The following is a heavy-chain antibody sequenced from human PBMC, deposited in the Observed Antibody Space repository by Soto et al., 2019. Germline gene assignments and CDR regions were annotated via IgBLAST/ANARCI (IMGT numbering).Heavy chain of an antibody. CDR2: IYYSGST. J-gene: IGHJ3*02. V-gene: IGHV4-59*01. Sequence: SETLSLTCTVSGGSISSYYWSWIRQPPGKGLEWIGYIYYSGSTNYNPSLKSRVTISVVTSKNQFSLKLSSVTAADTAVYYCARVENCSGGSCYPRSRDAFDIWGQGTMVTVSS. CDR3: ARVENCSGGSCYPRSRDAFDI. D-gene: IGHD2-15*01. CDR1: GGSISSYY.